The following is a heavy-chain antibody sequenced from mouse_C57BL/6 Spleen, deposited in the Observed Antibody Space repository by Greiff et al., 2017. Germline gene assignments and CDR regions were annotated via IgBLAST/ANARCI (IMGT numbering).Heavy chain of an antibody. J-gene: IGHJ2*01. Sequence: EVQLQESGGGLVKPGGSLKLSCAASGFTFSSYAMSWVRQTPEKRLEWVATISDGGSYTYYPDNVKGRFTISRDNAKNNLYLQMSHLKSEDTAMYYCARDGWDFDYWGQGTTLTVSS. CDR1: GFTFSSYA. CDR3: ARDGWDFDY. V-gene: IGHV5-4*01. CDR2: ISDGGSYT. D-gene: IGHD3-3*01.